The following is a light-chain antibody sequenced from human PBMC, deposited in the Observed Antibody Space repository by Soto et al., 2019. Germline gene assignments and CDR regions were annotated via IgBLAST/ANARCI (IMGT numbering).Light chain of an antibody. J-gene: IGLJ2*01. CDR1: SGHSSYI. V-gene: IGLV4-60*02. CDR3: ETWDSNTRV. Sequence: QSVLTQSSSASASLGSSVKLTCTLSSGHSSYIIAWHHQQPGKAPRYLMKLEGSGSYNKGSGVPDPFSGSSSGADRYLTISNLQFEDEANYYCETWDSNTRVFGGGTQLTVL. CDR2: LEGSGSY.